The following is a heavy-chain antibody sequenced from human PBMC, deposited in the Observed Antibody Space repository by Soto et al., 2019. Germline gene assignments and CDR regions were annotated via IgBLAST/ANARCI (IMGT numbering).Heavy chain of an antibody. D-gene: IGHD2-15*01. Sequence: SVKVSCKASGGTFSSYAISWVRQAPGQGLEWMGGIIPIFGTANYAQKFQGRVTITADESTSTAYMELSSLRSEDTAVYYCARDSEYCSGGSCYSYVEYWGQGTLVTVSS. V-gene: IGHV1-69*13. CDR2: IIPIFGTA. J-gene: IGHJ4*02. CDR3: ARDSEYCSGGSCYSYVEY. CDR1: GGTFSSYA.